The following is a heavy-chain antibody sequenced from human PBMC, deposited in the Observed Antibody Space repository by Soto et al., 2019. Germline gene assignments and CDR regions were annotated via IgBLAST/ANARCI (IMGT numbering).Heavy chain of an antibody. CDR1: GGSFSGYY. J-gene: IGHJ5*02. D-gene: IGHD3-10*01. V-gene: IGHV4-34*01. CDR3: ARHDRSPCRYGSGSNSWFDP. CDR2: INHSGST. Sequence: SETLSLTCAVYGGSFSGYYWSWIRQPPGKGLEWIGEINHSGSTYYNPYLKSRVTISVDTSKNQFSLKLSSVTAADTAVYYCARHDRSPCRYGSGSNSWFDPWGQGTLVTVSS.